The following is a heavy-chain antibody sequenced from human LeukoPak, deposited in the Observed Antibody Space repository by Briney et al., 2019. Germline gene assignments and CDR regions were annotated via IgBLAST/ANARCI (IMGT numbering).Heavy chain of an antibody. CDR1: GFTFSRYI. J-gene: IGHJ4*02. Sequence: GGSLRLSCAASGFTFSRYIMNWVRQAPGKGLEWVASIDFTSSFIFYGDSVKGRFTISRDNAKNLLYLQLSSLRDDDSAIYYCARASRASAWYIDEYWGQGTLVTVSS. CDR2: IDFTSSFI. D-gene: IGHD6-19*01. V-gene: IGHV3-21*06. CDR3: ARASRASAWYIDEY.